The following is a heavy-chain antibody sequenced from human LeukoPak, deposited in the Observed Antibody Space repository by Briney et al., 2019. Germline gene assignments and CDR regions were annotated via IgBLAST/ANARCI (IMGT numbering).Heavy chain of an antibody. D-gene: IGHD2-2*01. CDR1: GFTFSDYY. Sequence: GGSLRLSCAASGFTFSDYYMRWIRQAPGKGLEWVSYISRSGSNIYYADSVKGRFTISRDNAKNSLYLQMNSLRAEDTAVYYCARDGEDIVVVPAASDHSTTSHYYGMYVWGQGAT. J-gene: IGHJ6*02. CDR3: ARDGEDIVVVPAASDHSTTSHYYGMYV. V-gene: IGHV3-11*01. CDR2: ISRSGSNI.